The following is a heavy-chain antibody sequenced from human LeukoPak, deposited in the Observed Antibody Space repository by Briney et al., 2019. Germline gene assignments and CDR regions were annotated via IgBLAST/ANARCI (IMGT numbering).Heavy chain of an antibody. J-gene: IGHJ3*02. CDR3: ARGLEAAWSAFDI. CDR1: GFTFSGYY. CDR2: ISSSGSTI. D-gene: IGHD6-25*01. V-gene: IGHV3-11*04. Sequence: PGGSLRLSCAASGFTFSGYYMSWIRQAPGKGLEWVSYISSSGSTIYYADSVKGRFTISRDNAKNSLYLQMNSLRAEDTAVYYCARGLEAAWSAFDIWGQGTMVTVSS.